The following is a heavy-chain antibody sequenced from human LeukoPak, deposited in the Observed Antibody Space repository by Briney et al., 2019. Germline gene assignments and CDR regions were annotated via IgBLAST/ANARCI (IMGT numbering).Heavy chain of an antibody. V-gene: IGHV3-7*04. Sequence: GGSLRLSCVASALAFSSNWMSWVRQAPGKGLEWVASIKEDGSETYYVDSVKGRFTISRDNAKNSLYLQMNSLRAEDTAVYYCARDLHPRYYLPDYWGQGTLVTVSS. D-gene: IGHD1-26*01. CDR1: ALAFSSNW. J-gene: IGHJ4*02. CDR3: ARDLHPRYYLPDY. CDR2: IKEDGSET.